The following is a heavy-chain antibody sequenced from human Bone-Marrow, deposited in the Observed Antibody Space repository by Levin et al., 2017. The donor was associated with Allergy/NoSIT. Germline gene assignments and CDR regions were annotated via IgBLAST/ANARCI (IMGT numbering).Heavy chain of an antibody. CDR1: GLTFSTHW. Sequence: GESLKISCAASGLTFSTHWMHLVRQAPGKGLEWVSYIEIDGRSTNFADSVKGRFTISRDDAKNTLYLQMDSLRVEDTAVYFCAGGCIGAVCYGAYWGQGALVTVSS. CDR2: IEIDGRST. CDR3: AGGCIGAVCYGAY. J-gene: IGHJ4*02. D-gene: IGHD2-8*02. V-gene: IGHV3-74*01.